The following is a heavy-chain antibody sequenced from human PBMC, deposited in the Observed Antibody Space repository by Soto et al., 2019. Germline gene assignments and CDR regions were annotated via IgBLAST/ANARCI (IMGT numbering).Heavy chain of an antibody. V-gene: IGHV1-18*01. J-gene: IGHJ4*02. CDR1: GYTFTSYG. CDR3: ARRAALVGVFDY. Sequence: ASVKVSCKASGYTFTSYGISWVRHAPRQRLEWMGQISAYNGNTNSAQKLQGRDTMTTDTSRSTAYMELARLRATNTTAYYCARRAALVGVFDYWGQGTLVTVSS. D-gene: IGHD3-3*01. CDR2: ISAYNGNT.